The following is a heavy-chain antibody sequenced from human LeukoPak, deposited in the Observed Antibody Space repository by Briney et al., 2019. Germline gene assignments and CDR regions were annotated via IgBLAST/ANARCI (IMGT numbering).Heavy chain of an antibody. D-gene: IGHD5-12*01. V-gene: IGHV3-30*18. CDR3: AKDESGYDTQPGY. CDR2: ISYDESNK. CDR1: GFTFSSYG. J-gene: IGHJ4*02. Sequence: PGGSLRLSCAASGFTFSSYGMHWVRQAPGKRLEWVAVISYDESNKYYADSVKGRFTISRDNSKNTLYLQMNSLRAEDTAVYYCAKDESGYDTQPGYWGQGTLVTVSS.